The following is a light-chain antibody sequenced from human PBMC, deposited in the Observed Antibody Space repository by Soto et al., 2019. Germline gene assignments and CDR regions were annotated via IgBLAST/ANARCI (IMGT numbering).Light chain of an antibody. J-gene: IGKJ4*01. CDR1: ESVSRN. CDR2: DAS. CDR3: QQYNSWPLT. Sequence: EVVMTQSPATLSVSPGERATLSCRASESVSRNLAWYQQKPGQAPRLLIYDASTRATGIPDRFSGGGSGTEFTLTISSLQSEDFVVYYCQQYNSWPLTFGGGTKVEIK. V-gene: IGKV3-15*01.